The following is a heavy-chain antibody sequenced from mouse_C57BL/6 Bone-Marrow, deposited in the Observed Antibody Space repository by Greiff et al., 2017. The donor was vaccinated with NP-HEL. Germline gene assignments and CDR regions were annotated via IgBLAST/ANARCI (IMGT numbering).Heavy chain of an antibody. CDR1: GFSLSTFGMG. D-gene: IGHD1-1*01. CDR2: IWWDDDK. CDR3: ARTRYYGSSCAMDY. J-gene: IGHJ4*01. V-gene: IGHV8-8*01. Sequence: QVTLKVSGPGILQPSQTLSLSCSFSGFSLSTFGMGVGWIRQPSGKGLEWLAHIWWDDDKYYNPALKSRLTISKDTSKNQVFLKIANVDTADTATYYCARTRYYGSSCAMDYWGQGTSVTVSS.